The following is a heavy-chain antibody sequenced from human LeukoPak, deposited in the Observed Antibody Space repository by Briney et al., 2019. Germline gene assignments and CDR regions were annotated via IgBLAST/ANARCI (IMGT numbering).Heavy chain of an antibody. CDR3: ARIRGRSYGLRSGHELNY. CDR1: GYTFTSYY. D-gene: IGHD5-12*01. CDR2: INPSGGST. Sequence: ASVKVSCKASGYTFTSYYMHWVRQAPGQGLEWMGIINPSGGSTSYAQKFQGRVTMTRNTSISTAYMELSSLRSEDTAVYYCARIRGRSYGLRSGHELNYWGQGTLVTVSS. J-gene: IGHJ4*02. V-gene: IGHV1-46*01.